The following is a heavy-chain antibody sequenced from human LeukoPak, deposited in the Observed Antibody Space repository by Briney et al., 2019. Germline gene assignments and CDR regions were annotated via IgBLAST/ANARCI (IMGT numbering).Heavy chain of an antibody. CDR2: IYHSGST. CDR1: GGSISSSSYY. J-gene: IGHJ4*02. Sequence: KASETLSLTCTVSGGSISSSSYYWGWIRQPPGKGLEWIGEIYHSGSTNYNPSLKSRVTISVDKSKNQFSLKLSSVTAADTAVYYCAIAKKLGPWGSWGQGTLVTVSS. V-gene: IGHV4-39*07. CDR3: AIAKKLGPWGS. D-gene: IGHD3-16*01.